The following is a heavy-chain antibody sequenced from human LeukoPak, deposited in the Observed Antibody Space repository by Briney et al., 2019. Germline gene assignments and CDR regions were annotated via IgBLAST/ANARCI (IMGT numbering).Heavy chain of an antibody. Sequence: GGSLRLSCAASGFAFSSFSMNWVRQAPGKGLEWVSYISSSSSTRYYADSVKGRFTISRDNAKNSLYLQMNSLRAEDTAVYYCTREAVVPAALLSLYYYYYMDVWGKGTTVTISS. CDR1: GFAFSSFS. CDR2: ISSSSSTR. CDR3: TREAVVPAALLSLYYYYYMDV. J-gene: IGHJ6*03. D-gene: IGHD2-2*01. V-gene: IGHV3-48*01.